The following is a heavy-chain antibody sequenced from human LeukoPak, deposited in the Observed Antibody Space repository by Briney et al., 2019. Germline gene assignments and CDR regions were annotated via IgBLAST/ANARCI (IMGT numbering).Heavy chain of an antibody. J-gene: IGHJ4*02. CDR3: ARQSVVGQQLPSSFDY. CDR2: ISSSSSYI. CDR1: GFTFSSYS. D-gene: IGHD6-13*01. V-gene: IGHV3-21*01. Sequence: GGSLRLSCAASGFTFSSYSMNWVRQAPGKGLEWVSSISSSSSYIYYADSVKGRFTISRDNAKNSLYLQMNSLRAEDTAVYYCARQSVVGQQLPSSFDYWGQGTLVTVSS.